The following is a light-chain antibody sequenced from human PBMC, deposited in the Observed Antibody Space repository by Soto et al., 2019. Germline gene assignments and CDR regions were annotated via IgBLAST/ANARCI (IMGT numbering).Light chain of an antibody. CDR1: QSVSSNY. CDR2: GAS. J-gene: IGKJ3*01. CDR3: QQYGSSPFT. V-gene: IGKV3-20*01. Sequence: VLTQSPYTLSLSPGDRATLSCRASQSVSSNYVAWYQQKPGQAPRLLIYGASSRATGIPDRFSGSGSGTDFTLTISRLEPEDFAVYYCQQYGSSPFTFGPGTKVDIK.